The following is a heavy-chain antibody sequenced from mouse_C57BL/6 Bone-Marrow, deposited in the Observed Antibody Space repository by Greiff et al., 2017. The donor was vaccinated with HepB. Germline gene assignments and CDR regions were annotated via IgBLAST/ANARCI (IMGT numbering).Heavy chain of an antibody. J-gene: IGHJ2*01. CDR1: GFNIKDDY. CDR3: TTHYGSSCYYFDY. V-gene: IGHV14-4*01. D-gene: IGHD1-1*01. Sequence: EVQLQQSGAELVRPGASVKLSCTASGFNIKDDYMHWVKQRPEQGLEWIGWIDPENGDTEYAPKFQGKATITADTSSNTAYLQLSSLTSEDTAVYYCTTHYGSSCYYFDYWGQGTTLTVSS. CDR2: IDPENGDT.